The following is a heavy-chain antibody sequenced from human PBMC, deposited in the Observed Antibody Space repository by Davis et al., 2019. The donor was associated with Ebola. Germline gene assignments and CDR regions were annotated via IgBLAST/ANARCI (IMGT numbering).Heavy chain of an antibody. Sequence: GESLKISCQDSENSFTSYWIGWVRRMPGKGLEWVGIIYPGDSDTRYSPSFQGQVTISGDKSINTAYLQWSSLKASDTAMYYCASGDAYNFDYWGQGTLVTVSS. CDR2: IYPGDSDT. D-gene: IGHD5-24*01. CDR1: ENSFTSYW. J-gene: IGHJ4*02. CDR3: ASGDAYNFDY. V-gene: IGHV5-51*01.